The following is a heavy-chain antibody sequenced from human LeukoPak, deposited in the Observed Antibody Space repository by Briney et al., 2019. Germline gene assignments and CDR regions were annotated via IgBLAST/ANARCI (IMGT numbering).Heavy chain of an antibody. CDR1: GGSFSGYY. J-gene: IGHJ5*02. Sequence: SETLSLTCAVYGGSFSGYYWSWIRQPPGKGLEWIGEINHSGSTNYNPSLKSRVTISVDTSKNQFSLKLSSVTAADTAVYYCATTVTTSWFDPWGQGTLVTVSS. V-gene: IGHV4-34*01. CDR2: INHSGST. CDR3: ATTVTTSWFDP. D-gene: IGHD4-17*01.